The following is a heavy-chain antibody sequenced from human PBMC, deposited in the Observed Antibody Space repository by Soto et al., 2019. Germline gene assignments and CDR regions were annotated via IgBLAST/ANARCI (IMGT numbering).Heavy chain of an antibody. D-gene: IGHD3-3*01. CDR1: GFTFSSYS. Sequence: EVQLVESGGGLVKPGGSLRLSCAASGFTFSSYSMNWVRQAPGKGLEWVSSISSSSSYIYYADSVKGRFTISRDNAKNSLYLQMNSLRAEDTAVYYCARDKPYYDFWSGYYSVDGLYYYYGMDVWGQGTTVTVSS. CDR3: ARDKPYYDFWSGYYSVDGLYYYYGMDV. J-gene: IGHJ6*02. V-gene: IGHV3-21*01. CDR2: ISSSSSYI.